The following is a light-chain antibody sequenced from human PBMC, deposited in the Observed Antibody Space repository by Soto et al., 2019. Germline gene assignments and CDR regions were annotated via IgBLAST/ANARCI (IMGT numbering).Light chain of an antibody. CDR3: QQYNNWWT. V-gene: IGKV3-15*01. Sequence: DIVLTQSPATLSVSPGERATLSRRASQSVSSNLAWYQQKPGQAPRLLIYGASTRATGIPARFSGSGSGTEFTLTISSLQSEDFAVYYCQQYNNWWTFGQGTKVDIK. CDR2: GAS. CDR1: QSVSSN. J-gene: IGKJ1*01.